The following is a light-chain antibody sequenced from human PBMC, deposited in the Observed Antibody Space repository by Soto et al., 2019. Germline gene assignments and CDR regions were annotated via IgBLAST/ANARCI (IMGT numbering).Light chain of an antibody. CDR1: QSLSDN. CDR2: RAS. CDR3: QQYGNWPPWT. J-gene: IGKJ1*01. Sequence: IVMTQSPDTLAVSPGETVTLSCRASQSLSDNLAWYQQKTGQPPRLLIFRASTRASGIPARFSGGGSGTEFTLTIRRLQSEDFAVYYCQQYGNWPPWTFGPGTRVEIK. V-gene: IGKV3-15*01.